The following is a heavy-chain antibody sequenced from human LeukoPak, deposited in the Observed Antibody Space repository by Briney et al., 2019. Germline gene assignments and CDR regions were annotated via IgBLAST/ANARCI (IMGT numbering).Heavy chain of an antibody. J-gene: IGHJ6*03. D-gene: IGHD5-18*01. CDR3: ARVQLWEKYYYYYYMDV. V-gene: IGHV3-21*01. CDR1: GFTFSSFS. Sequence: PGGSLRLSCAASGFTFSSFSMNWVRQAPGEGLEWVSSISGSGNYIYYADSVRGRFSISRDNAKNSLSLQMNSLRAEDTAVYYCARVQLWEKYYYYYYMDVWGKGTTVTISS. CDR2: ISGSGNYI.